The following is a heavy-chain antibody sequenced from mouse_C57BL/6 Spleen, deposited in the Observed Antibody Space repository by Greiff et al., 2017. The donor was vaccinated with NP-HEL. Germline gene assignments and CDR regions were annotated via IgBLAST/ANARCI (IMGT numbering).Heavy chain of an antibody. CDR3: ARSGSPYAMDY. CDR2: IDPSDSYT. CDR1: GYTFTSYW. J-gene: IGHJ4*01. V-gene: IGHV1-50*01. Sequence: VQLQQPGAELVKPGASVKLSCKASGYTFTSYWMQWVKQRPGQGLEWIGEIDPSDSYTNYNQKFKGKATLTVDTSSSTAYMQLSSLTSEDSAVYYCARSGSPYAMDYWGQGTSVTVSS. D-gene: IGHD3-1*01.